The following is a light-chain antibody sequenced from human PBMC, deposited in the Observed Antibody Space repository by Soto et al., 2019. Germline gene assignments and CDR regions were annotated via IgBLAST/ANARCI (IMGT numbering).Light chain of an antibody. J-gene: IGLJ1*01. CDR2: DVS. CDR3: SSYTSSSPYL. Sequence: QSALTQPASVSGSPGQSITISCTGTSSDVGGYNYVSWYQQHPGKAPKLMIYDVSDRPSGVSNRFSGSKSGNTASLTISGLQAEDEADYYCSSYTSSSPYLFGTGTQLTVL. CDR1: SSDVGGYNY. V-gene: IGLV2-14*01.